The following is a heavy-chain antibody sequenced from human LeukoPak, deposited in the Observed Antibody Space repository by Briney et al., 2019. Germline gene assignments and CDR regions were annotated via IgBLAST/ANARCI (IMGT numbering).Heavy chain of an antibody. CDR1: GFTVSSNY. CDR2: IYSGGST. J-gene: IGHJ4*02. V-gene: IGHV3-53*01. Sequence: GGSLRLSCAASGFTVSSNYMSWVRQAPGKGLEWVSIIYSGGSTYYADSVKGRFTISRDNSKNTLYLQMNSLRAEDTAVYYCAKRAVAAAYDYWGQGTLVTVSS. D-gene: IGHD2-15*01. CDR3: AKRAVAAAYDY.